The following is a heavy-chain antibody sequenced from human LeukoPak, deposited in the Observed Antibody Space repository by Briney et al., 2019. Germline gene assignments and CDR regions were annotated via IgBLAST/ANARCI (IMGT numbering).Heavy chain of an antibody. CDR1: GFTFSSSA. D-gene: IGHD3-22*01. CDR3: VKSAKGYYDSTAYYEG. CDR2: IWYDGSNK. Sequence: GRSLRLSCAASGFTFSSSAMHWVRQAPGKGLEWVAFIWYDGSNKYYADSVKGRFTIARDNSKNTLYLQMNSLRAEDTAVYYCVKSAKGYYDSTAYYEGWGQGTLVTVSS. V-gene: IGHV3-30*02. J-gene: IGHJ4*02.